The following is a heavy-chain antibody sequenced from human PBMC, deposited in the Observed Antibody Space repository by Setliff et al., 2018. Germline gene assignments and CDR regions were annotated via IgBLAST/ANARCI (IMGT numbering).Heavy chain of an antibody. CDR1: GGSISSGSDY. Sequence: SETLSLTCTVSGGSISSGSDYWAWIRQPPGKGLEWLGTVYHSGGTYYNPSLKSRVTMSVDTSKNLFSLKLNSVTAADTALYYCARGLNTESWTPLYWSPGTLVTAPQ. J-gene: IGHJ4*02. CDR2: VYHSGGT. V-gene: IGHV4-39*01. D-gene: IGHD2-15*01. CDR3: ARGLNTESWTPLY.